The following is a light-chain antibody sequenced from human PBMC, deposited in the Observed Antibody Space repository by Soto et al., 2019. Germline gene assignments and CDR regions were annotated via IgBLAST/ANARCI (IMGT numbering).Light chain of an antibody. CDR2: GAS. CDR3: QQYGSSPPWT. Sequence: EIVLTQAPGTLSLSPGERATLSCRASQSVSSSYLAWYQQKPGQAPRLLIYGASSRATGIPDRFSGSESGTDCTLTISRLEPEDFAVYYCQQYGSSPPWTFGQGTKVEIK. V-gene: IGKV3-20*01. J-gene: IGKJ1*01. CDR1: QSVSSSY.